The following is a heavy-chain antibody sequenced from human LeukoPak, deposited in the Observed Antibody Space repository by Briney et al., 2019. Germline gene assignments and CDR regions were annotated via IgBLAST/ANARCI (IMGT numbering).Heavy chain of an antibody. V-gene: IGHV3-23*01. CDR2: ISGSGGST. CDR3: AKDSLSAYYDYVWGSYY. J-gene: IGHJ4*02. D-gene: IGHD3-16*01. Sequence: GGSLRLSCAASGFTFSSYGMSWVRQAPGKGLEWVSAISGSGGSTYYADSVKGRFTISRDNSKNTLYLQMNSLRAEDTAVYYCAKDSLSAYYDYVWGSYYWGQGTLVTVSS. CDR1: GFTFSSYG.